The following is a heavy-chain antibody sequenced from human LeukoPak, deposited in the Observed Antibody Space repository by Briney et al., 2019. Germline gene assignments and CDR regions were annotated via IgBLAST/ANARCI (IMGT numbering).Heavy chain of an antibody. CDR3: AADHGGIPTYFVY. CDR1: GFTFTSSA. J-gene: IGHJ4*02. CDR2: IVVGSGNT. Sequence: SVKVSCKASGFTFTSSAVQWVRQARGQRLEWIGWIVVGSGNTNYAQKFQERVTITRDMSTSTAYMELSSLRSEDTAVYYCAADHGGIPTYFVYWGQGTLVTVSS. D-gene: IGHD4-23*01. V-gene: IGHV1-58*01.